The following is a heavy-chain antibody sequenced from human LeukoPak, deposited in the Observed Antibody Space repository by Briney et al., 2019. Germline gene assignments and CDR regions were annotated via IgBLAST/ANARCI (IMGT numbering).Heavy chain of an antibody. CDR2: IYYSGSA. V-gene: IGHV4-39*07. D-gene: IGHD3-22*01. CDR1: GGSVNSGTYY. CDR3: ARKPIVNSAWYYFDY. J-gene: IGHJ4*02. Sequence: PSETLSLTCTVSGGSVNSGTYYWSWTRQPPGKGLEWIGNIYYSGSAYYNPSLKSRVTMSVDTSKNQFSLKLSSVTAADTAVYYCARKPIVNSAWYYFDYWGQGTLVTVSP.